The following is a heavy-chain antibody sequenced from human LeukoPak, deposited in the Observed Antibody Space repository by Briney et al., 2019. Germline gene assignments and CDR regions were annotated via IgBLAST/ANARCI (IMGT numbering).Heavy chain of an antibody. CDR3: ARDYERDGYDPGY. V-gene: IGHV1-69*04. CDR2: IIPIFGIA. CDR1: GGTFSSYA. J-gene: IGHJ4*02. D-gene: IGHD5-24*01. Sequence: SVKVSCKASGGTFSSYAISWVRQAPGQGLEWMGRIIPIFGIANYAQKFQGRVTITADKSTSTAYMELSSLRSEDTAVYYCARDYERDGYDPGYWGQGTLVTVSS.